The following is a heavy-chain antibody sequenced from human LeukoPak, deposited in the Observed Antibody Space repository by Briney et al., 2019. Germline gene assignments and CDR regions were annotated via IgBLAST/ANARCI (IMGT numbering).Heavy chain of an antibody. CDR3: AHGSMYQLDY. V-gene: IGHV3-23*01. CDR2: IVGGAGGT. D-gene: IGHD2-2*01. CDR1: GFTFTSYA. J-gene: IGHJ4*02. Sequence: GGSLRLSCAASGFTFTSYAMSWVRQAPGKGLEWVSGIVGGAGGTYHADSVKGRFTISRDNSKNTLYLQMNSLRAEDTAVYYCAHGSMYQLDYWGQGTLVTVSS.